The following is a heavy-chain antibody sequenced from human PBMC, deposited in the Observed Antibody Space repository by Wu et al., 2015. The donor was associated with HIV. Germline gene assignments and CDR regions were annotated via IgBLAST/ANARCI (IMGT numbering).Heavy chain of an antibody. Sequence: QVQLVQSGAEVKKPGASVKVSCKASGYTFTGYYMHWVRQAPGQGLEWMGWINPNSGGTNYAQKFQGRVTMTRDTSISTAYMELSRLRSDDTAVYYCARVDRYCSSTSGCRPIGPGRMWGQGTLVTVSS. CDR2: INPNSGGT. J-gene: IGHJ4*02. D-gene: IGHD2-2*01. V-gene: IGHV1-2*02. CDR3: ARVDRYCSSTSGCRPIGPGRM. CDR1: GYTFTGYY.